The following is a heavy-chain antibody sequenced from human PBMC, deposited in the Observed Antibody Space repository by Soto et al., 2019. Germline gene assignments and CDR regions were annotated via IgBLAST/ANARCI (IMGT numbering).Heavy chain of an antibody. CDR3: TTEGGGYIYYFDY. Sequence: GGSLRLSCAASGFTFSNAWMSWVRQAPGNGLEWVGRIKSKTDGGTTDYAAPVKGRFTISRDDSKNTLYLQMNSLKTEDTAVYYCTTEGGGYIYYFDYWGQGTLVTVSS. V-gene: IGHV3-15*01. D-gene: IGHD5-12*01. CDR1: GFTFSNAW. J-gene: IGHJ4*02. CDR2: IKSKTDGGTT.